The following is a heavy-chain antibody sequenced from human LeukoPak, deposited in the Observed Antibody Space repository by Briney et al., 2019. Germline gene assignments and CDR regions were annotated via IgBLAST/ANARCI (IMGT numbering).Heavy chain of an antibody. CDR1: GFTFSSYA. Sequence: GGSLRLSCAASGFTFSSYAMHWVRQAPGNGLEWVALLSYDGSNKHYADSVKGRFTISRDNSKNTLYVQMNSLRAEDTAVYYCAREGGSLYTSGWTRWDYFDYWGQGTLVTVSS. J-gene: IGHJ4*02. CDR3: AREGGSLYTSGWTRWDYFDY. V-gene: IGHV3-30*04. CDR2: LSYDGSNK. D-gene: IGHD6-19*01.